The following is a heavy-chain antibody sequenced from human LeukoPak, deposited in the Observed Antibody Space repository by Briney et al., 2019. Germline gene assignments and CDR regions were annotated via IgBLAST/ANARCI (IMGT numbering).Heavy chain of an antibody. V-gene: IGHV3-23*01. CDR3: AKDRLGSGWSAFDY. J-gene: IGHJ4*02. CDR1: GFTFSSYA. Sequence: GGSLRLSCAASGFTFSSYAMSWVRQTPGKGLEWVSAISGSGGSTYYADSVKGRFTISRDNSKNTLYLQMNSLRAEDTAVYYCAKDRLGSGWSAFDYWGQGTLVTVSS. D-gene: IGHD6-19*01. CDR2: ISGSGGST.